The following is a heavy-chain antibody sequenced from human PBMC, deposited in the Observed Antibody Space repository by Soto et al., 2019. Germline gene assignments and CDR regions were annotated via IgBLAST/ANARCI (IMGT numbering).Heavy chain of an antibody. CDR1: SGYISPYY. CDR2: IYYTGST. Sequence: QVQLQESGPGLVKPSETLSLTCTVSSGYISPYYWSWIRQPPGKGLEWIGYIYYTGSTNYNPSLKSRVTISMDTSKNQFSLKLSSVTAADTAVYYCARDRWFDPWGQGTLVTVSS. CDR3: ARDRWFDP. J-gene: IGHJ5*02. V-gene: IGHV4-59*01.